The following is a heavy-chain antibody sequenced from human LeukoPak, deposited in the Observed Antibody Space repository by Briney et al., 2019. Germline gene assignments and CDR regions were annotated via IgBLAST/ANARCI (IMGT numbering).Heavy chain of an antibody. CDR1: GFTFSSYG. CDR2: ISYDGSNK. CDR3: AKEHSSYYDSSARMHYFDY. V-gene: IGHV3-30*18. J-gene: IGHJ4*02. Sequence: PGGSLRLSCAASGFTFSSYGMHWVRQAPGKGLEWVAFISYDGSNKYYADSVKGRFTISRDNSKNTLYLQMNSLRAEDTAVYYCAKEHSSYYDSSARMHYFDYWGQGTLVTVSS. D-gene: IGHD3-22*01.